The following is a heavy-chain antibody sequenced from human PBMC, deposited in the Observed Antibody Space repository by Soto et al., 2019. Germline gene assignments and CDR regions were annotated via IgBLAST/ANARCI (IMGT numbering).Heavy chain of an antibody. J-gene: IGHJ3*02. D-gene: IGHD5-12*01. CDR2: ISYDGSNK. CDR1: GFTFSSYG. CDR3: AKEAGGYNYRDAFDI. Sequence: GGSLRLSCAASGFTFSSYGMHWVRQAPGKGLEWVAVISYDGSNKYYADSVKGRFTISRDNSKNTLYLQMNSLRAEDTAVYYCAKEAGGYNYRDAFDIWGQGTMVTVSS. V-gene: IGHV3-30*18.